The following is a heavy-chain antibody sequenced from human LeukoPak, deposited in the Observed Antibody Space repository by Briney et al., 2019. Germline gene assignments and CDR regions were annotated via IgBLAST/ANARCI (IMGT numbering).Heavy chain of an antibody. D-gene: IGHD2-15*01. V-gene: IGHV3-49*03. CDR1: GFTFGDYA. Sequence: PGGSLRLSCTASGFTFGDYAMSWFRQAPGKGLEWVGCIRSKAYGGTTEYAASVKGRFTISRDDSKSIAYLQMNSLKTEDTAVYYCTRAGDRWELPSFDYWGQGTLVTVSS. CDR2: IRSKAYGGTT. CDR3: TRAGDRWELPSFDY. J-gene: IGHJ4*02.